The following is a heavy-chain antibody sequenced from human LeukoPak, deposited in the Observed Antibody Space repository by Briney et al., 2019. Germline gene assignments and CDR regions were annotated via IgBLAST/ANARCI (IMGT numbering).Heavy chain of an antibody. D-gene: IGHD3-16*01. CDR1: GFTFSDYW. V-gene: IGHV3-7*04. CDR3: ATDRKAGSWGPRFNY. J-gene: IGHJ4*02. Sequence: GGSLRLSCAASGFTFSDYWMLWVRQAPGKGPEWVANIRDDGSEKNYVDSVKGRFTISRDNAQMSLYLQMNSLRVDDTAVYYCATDRKAGSWGPRFNYGGQGTLVTVSS. CDR2: IRDDGSEK.